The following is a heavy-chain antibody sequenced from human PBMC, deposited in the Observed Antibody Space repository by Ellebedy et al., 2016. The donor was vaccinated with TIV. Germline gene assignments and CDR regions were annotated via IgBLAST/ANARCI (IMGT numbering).Heavy chain of an antibody. CDR3: ARGRYYDSSGYFDY. D-gene: IGHD3-22*01. CDR1: GFTFRSYA. J-gene: IGHJ4*02. CDR2: ISGSGDST. V-gene: IGHV3-23*01. Sequence: GESLKISCAASGFTFRSYAMSWVRQAPGKGLEWVSAISGSGDSTYYADSVKGRFTISRDNSKNTLYLQMNSLRAEDTAVYYCARGRYYDSSGYFDYWGQGTLVTVSS.